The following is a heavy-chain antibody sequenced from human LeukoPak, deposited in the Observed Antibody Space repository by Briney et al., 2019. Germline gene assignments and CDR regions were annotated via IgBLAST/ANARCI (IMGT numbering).Heavy chain of an antibody. D-gene: IGHD1-26*01. V-gene: IGHV1-69*13. CDR1: GGTFSSYA. Sequence: SVKVSCKASGGTFSSYAISWVRQAPGQGLEWMGGIIPIFGTANYAQKFQGRVTITADESTSTAYMELSSLRSEDTAVYYCARYVVRATTVGAFDIWLQCTMVTVSA. CDR3: ARYVVRATTVGAFDI. J-gene: IGHJ3*02. CDR2: IIPIFGTA.